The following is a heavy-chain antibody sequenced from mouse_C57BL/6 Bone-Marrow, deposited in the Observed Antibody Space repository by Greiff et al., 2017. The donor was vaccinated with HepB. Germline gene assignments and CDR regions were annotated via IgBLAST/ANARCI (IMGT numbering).Heavy chain of an antibody. J-gene: IGHJ2*01. CDR3: ACDDGLLQGLDYFDY. CDR2: IDPNSGGT. V-gene: IGHV1-72*01. Sequence: QVQLQQPGAELVKPGASVKLSCKASGYTFTSYWMHWVKQRPGRGLEWIGRIDPNSGGTKYNEKFKSKATLTVDKPSSTAYMQLSSLTSEDSAVYYCACDDGLLQGLDYFDYWGQGTTLTVSS. CDR1: GYTFTSYW. D-gene: IGHD2-3*01.